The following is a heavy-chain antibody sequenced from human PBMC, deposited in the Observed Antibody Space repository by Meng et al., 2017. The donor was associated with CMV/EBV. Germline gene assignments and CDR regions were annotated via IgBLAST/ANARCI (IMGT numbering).Heavy chain of an antibody. J-gene: IGHJ4*02. CDR3: ARGKILLWFGELLDY. Sequence: GESLKISCAASGFTFSSYWMSWVRQAPGKGLEWVANIKQDGSEKYYVDSVKGRFTISRDNAKNSLYLQMNSLRAEDTAVYYCARGKILLWFGELLDYWGQGMLVTVSS. CDR2: IKQDGSEK. CDR1: GFTFSSYW. D-gene: IGHD3-10*01. V-gene: IGHV3-7*01.